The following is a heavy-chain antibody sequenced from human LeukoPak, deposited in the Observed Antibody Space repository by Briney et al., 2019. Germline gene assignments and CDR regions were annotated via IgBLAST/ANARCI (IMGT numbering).Heavy chain of an antibody. CDR2: IYSGGSI. CDR3: GVNSDY. D-gene: IGHD4-23*01. CDR1: GFTVSSNY. V-gene: IGHV3-53*01. J-gene: IGHJ4*02. Sequence: GGSLRLSCAASGFTVSSNYMSWVRQAPGKGLEWVSVIYSGGSIYYADSVKGRFAISRDNSKNTLYLQMNSLRAEDTAVYYCGVNSDYWGQGTLVTVSS.